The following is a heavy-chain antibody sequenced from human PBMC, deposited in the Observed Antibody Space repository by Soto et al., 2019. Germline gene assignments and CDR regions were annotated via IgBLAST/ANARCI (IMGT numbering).Heavy chain of an antibody. V-gene: IGHV1-18*01. CDR2: ISAYNGNT. CDR1: GYTFTSYG. J-gene: IGHJ4*02. D-gene: IGHD3-3*01. Sequence: ASVKVSCKASGYTFTSYGISWVRQAPGQGLEWMGWISAYNGNTNYAQKLQGRVTMTTDTSTSTAYMELRSLRSDDTAVYYCARHLYYDFWSGYYGSPHSLDSWGQGTLVTVSS. CDR3: ARHLYYDFWSGYYGSPHSLDS.